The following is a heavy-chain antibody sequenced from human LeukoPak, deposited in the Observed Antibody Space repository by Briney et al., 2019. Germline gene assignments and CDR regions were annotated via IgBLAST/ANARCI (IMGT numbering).Heavy chain of an antibody. CDR1: GFTFSSYT. J-gene: IGHJ4*02. CDR3: ASGSSYYSFDF. Sequence: GGSLRLSCAVSGFTFSSYTLNWVRQAPGKGLEWVSSISSGSSYMYYADSVKGRFTISRDNAKNSPFLQLNSLRAEDTAVYYCASGSSYYSFDFWGQGALVTVSS. V-gene: IGHV3-21*01. CDR2: ISSGSSYM. D-gene: IGHD1-26*01.